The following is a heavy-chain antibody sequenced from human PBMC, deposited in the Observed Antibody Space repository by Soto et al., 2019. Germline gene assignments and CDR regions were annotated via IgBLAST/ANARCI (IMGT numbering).Heavy chain of an antibody. CDR2: INPNGGVT. CDR1: GASFNDYY. Sequence: QVQLVQSGAEVRKPGASVTVSCRSSGASFNDYYIHWVRQAPGQGFEWMGWINPNGGVTKYAQKCQGWVSMTRDTSIRTVYMQLSRVRSDATAVYYCARGSGWATATLDYYYFYMDVWGTGTTVTVSS. D-gene: IGHD1-26*01. V-gene: IGHV1-2*04. J-gene: IGHJ6*03. CDR3: ARGSGWATATLDYYYFYMDV.